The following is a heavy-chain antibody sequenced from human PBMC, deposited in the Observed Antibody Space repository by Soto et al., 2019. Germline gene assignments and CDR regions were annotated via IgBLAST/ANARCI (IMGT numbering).Heavy chain of an antibody. V-gene: IGHV4-38-2*01. CDR2: IYHAGSV. CDR3: ARTFDYYGMDV. CDR1: GYSIASGYY. J-gene: IGHJ6*02. Sequence: SETLSLTCAVYGYSIASGYYWAWIRQSPGKGLEWIGSIYHAGSVYYNPSLNSRVAVSLDTSKNHFSLKLTSVTAADTAVYYCARTFDYYGMDVWGQGTTVTVSS.